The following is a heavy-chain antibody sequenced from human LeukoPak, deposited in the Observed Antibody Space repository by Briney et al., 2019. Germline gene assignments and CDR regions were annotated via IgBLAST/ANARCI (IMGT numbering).Heavy chain of an antibody. CDR3: ARDTAGVIDY. D-gene: IGHD5-18*01. V-gene: IGHV3-66*02. CDR1: GFTVSSNY. Sequence: GGSLRLSCAASGFTVSSNYMSWVRQAPGEGLEAVSGIYSGGSTYYADSVKGRFTIPRDNSKNTLYLQMNSLRGEDTAVYYCARDTAGVIDYWGQGTLVTVSS. J-gene: IGHJ4*02. CDR2: IYSGGST.